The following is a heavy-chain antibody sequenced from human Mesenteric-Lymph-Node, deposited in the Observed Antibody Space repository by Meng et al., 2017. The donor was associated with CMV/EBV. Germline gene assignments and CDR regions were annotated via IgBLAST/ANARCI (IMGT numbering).Heavy chain of an antibody. CDR1: GFTFSSYS. V-gene: IGHV3-21*01. J-gene: IGHJ4*02. CDR3: ARDQPDKTGNYAIAFDY. Sequence: GGSLSLSCAASGFTFSSYSMNWVRQAPGKGLEWVASIGSISTYIYYADSVKGRFTISRDNAKNSLFLQMNSLRADDTALYYCARDQPDKTGNYAIAFDYWGQGTVVTVSS. CDR2: IGSISTYI. D-gene: IGHD1-7*01.